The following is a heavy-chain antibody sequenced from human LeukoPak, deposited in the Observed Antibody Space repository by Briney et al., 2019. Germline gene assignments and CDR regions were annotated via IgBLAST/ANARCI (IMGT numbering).Heavy chain of an antibody. CDR3: ARDLSLAAAGRKSYY. CDR2: INPNSGGT. J-gene: IGHJ4*02. D-gene: IGHD6-13*01. Sequence: ASVKVSCKASGYTFTGYYMHWVRQAPGQGLEWMGWINPNSGGTNYAQKFQGRVTMTRDTSISTAYMELSRLRSDDTAVYYCARDLSLAAAGRKSYYWGQGALVTVSS. V-gene: IGHV1-2*02. CDR1: GYTFTGYY.